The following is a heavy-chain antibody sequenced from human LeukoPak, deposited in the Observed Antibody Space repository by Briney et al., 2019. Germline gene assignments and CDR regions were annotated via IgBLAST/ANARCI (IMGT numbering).Heavy chain of an antibody. CDR1: GGSISSYY. J-gene: IGHJ6*03. CDR3: ARGWVPTADYYTDV. Sequence: PSETLSLTCTVSGGSISSYYWSWIRQPPGKGLEWIGYIYYSGSTNYNPSLKSRVTISVDTSKNQFSLKLSAVTAADTAVYYCARGWVPTADYYTDVWGKGTTVTVSS. V-gene: IGHV4-59*01. D-gene: IGHD5-24*01. CDR2: IYYSGST.